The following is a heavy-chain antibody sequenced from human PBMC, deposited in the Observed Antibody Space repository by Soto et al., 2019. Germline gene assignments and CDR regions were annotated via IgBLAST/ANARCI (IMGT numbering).Heavy chain of an antibody. D-gene: IGHD3-3*01. CDR3: AREVSWSGHKDFDK. J-gene: IGHJ4*02. CDR2: IYPDDSDT. CDR1: GYSFTTYW. V-gene: IGHV5-51*01. Sequence: PGESLKISCKGSGYSFTTYWIAWVRQMPGKGLEWMGIIYPDDSDTRYSPSFQGQVTFSADKSISTAYLQWASLKASDTAMYYCAREVSWSGHKDFDKWGQGTLVTVSS.